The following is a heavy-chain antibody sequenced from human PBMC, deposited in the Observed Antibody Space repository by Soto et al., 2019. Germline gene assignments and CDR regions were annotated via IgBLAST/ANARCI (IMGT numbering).Heavy chain of an antibody. J-gene: IGHJ6*03. CDR2: MSGSGGST. V-gene: IGHV3-23*01. CDR1: GFTFTSYA. CDR3: AGGGGGFYYYYYMDV. Sequence: EVQLLESGGGLVQPGGSLRLSCAASGFTFTSYAMSWVRQAPGKGLEWVSAMSGSGGSTYYADSVKGRSTISRDNTKDELYLQMSARRAGDTAVYYWAGGGGGFYYYYYMDVWGKGTTVTVSS. D-gene: IGHD3-16*01.